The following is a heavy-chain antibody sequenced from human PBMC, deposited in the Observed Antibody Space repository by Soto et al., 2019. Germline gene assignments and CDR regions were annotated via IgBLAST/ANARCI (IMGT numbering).Heavy chain of an antibody. V-gene: IGHV4-59*12. D-gene: IGHD2-8*01. Sequence: PSETLSLTCTVSGDSISSSYSWSWIRQPPGRGLEWIGYVSHSGSTRYNPSLQSRVTMSVDTSKNQFSRKRNSGTAADSAVSYCPGEYCANDVCFNPAYWGQGPLVPVSS. CDR1: GDSISSSYS. CDR3: PGEYCANDVCFNPAY. CDR2: VSHSGST. J-gene: IGHJ4*02.